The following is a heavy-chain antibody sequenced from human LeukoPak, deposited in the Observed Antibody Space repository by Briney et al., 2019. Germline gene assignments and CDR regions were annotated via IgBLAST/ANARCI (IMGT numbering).Heavy chain of an antibody. Sequence: PGGSLRLSCAASGFTFSDYYMNWVRQAPGKGLEWVSYISSSSSYTNYADSVKGRFTISRDNAKNSLYLQMNSLRAEDTAVYYCARSLLWFGENYFDYWGQGTLVTVSS. CDR2: ISSSSSYT. J-gene: IGHJ4*02. D-gene: IGHD3-10*01. CDR1: GFTFSDYY. V-gene: IGHV3-11*06. CDR3: ARSLLWFGENYFDY.